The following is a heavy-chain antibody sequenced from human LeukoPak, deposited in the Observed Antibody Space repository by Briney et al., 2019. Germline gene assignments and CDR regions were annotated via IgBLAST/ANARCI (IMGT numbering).Heavy chain of an antibody. V-gene: IGHV4-61*05. CDR2: IYYSGST. Sequence: SETLSLTCTVSGGSISSSSYYWGWIRQPPGKGLEWIGYIYYSGSTNYNPSLKSRVTISVDRSKNQFSLKLSSVTAADTAVYYCARNSYGYERYDYWGQGTLVTVSS. CDR3: ARNSYGYERYDY. J-gene: IGHJ4*02. D-gene: IGHD5-18*01. CDR1: GGSISSSSYY.